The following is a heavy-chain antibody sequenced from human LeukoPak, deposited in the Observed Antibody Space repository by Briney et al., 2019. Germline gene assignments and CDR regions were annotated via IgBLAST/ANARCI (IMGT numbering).Heavy chain of an antibody. CDR2: ISSSSSYI. CDR3: ARDLRTYGMDV. V-gene: IGHV3-21*01. J-gene: IGHJ6*02. D-gene: IGHD3-10*01. Sequence: PGGSLRLSCAASGFTFSSYSMSWVRQAPGKGLEWVSSISSSSSYIYYADSVKGRFTISRDNAKNSMYLQMNSLRAEDTAVYYCARDLRTYGMDVWGQGTTVTVSS. CDR1: GFTFSSYS.